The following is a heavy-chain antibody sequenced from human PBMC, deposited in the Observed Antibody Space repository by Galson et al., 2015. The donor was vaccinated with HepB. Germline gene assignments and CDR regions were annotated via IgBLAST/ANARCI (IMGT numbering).Heavy chain of an antibody. CDR1: GFTFSNAW. D-gene: IGHD1-26*01. CDR2: IKSKTDGGTT. CDR3: TTDVRELVGGPGGGMDV. J-gene: IGHJ6*02. V-gene: IGHV3-15*01. Sequence: SLRLSCAASGFTFSNAWVRWVRQAPGKGLEWVGRIKSKTDGGTTEYAAPVKGRFTISRDDSKNTLYLQMNSLKTEDTAVYYCTTDVRELVGGPGGGMDVWGQGTTVTVSS.